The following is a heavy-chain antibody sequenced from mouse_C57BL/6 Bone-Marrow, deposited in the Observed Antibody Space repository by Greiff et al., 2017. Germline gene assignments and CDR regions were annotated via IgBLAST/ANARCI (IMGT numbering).Heavy chain of an antibody. CDR3: ARGGLRRMDY. J-gene: IGHJ4*01. V-gene: IGHV1-54*01. CDR1: GYAFTNYL. D-gene: IGHD2-4*01. Sequence: QVQLKESGAELVRPGTSVKVSCKASGYAFTNYLIEWVKQRPGQGLEWIGVINPGSGGPNYHEKFKGKAPLTADKSSSTAYMQLRSQTSEDSAVYFCARGGLRRMDYWGQGTSVTVSS. CDR2: INPGSGGP.